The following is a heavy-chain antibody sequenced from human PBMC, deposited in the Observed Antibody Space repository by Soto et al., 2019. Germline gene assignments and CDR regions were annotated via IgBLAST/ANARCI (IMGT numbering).Heavy chain of an antibody. CDR2: IYYSGST. V-gene: IGHV4-30-4*01. CDR1: GGSISSGDYY. Sequence: QVQLQESGPGLVKPSQTLSLTCTVSGGSISSGDYYWSWIRQPPGKGLEWIGYIYYSGSTYYNPSLKRXXTXSXXTSKNQFSLKLSSVTAADTAVYYCARDHGVTSLDYWGQGTLVTVSS. D-gene: IGHD2-21*02. J-gene: IGHJ4*02. CDR3: ARDHGVTSLDY.